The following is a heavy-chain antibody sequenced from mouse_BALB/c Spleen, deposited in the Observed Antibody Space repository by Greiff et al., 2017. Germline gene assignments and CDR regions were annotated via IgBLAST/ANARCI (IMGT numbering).Heavy chain of an antibody. J-gene: IGHJ3*02. CDR2: IYPGGGYT. CDR3: AREVRDGY. V-gene: IGHV1-63*02. CDR1: GYTFTTYW. D-gene: IGHD2-14*01. Sequence: VQLQQSGAELVRPGTSVKISCKASGYTFTTYWLGWVKQRPGQGLEWIGDIYPGGGYTNYNEKFKGKATLTADTSSSTAYMQLSSLTSEDSAVYFCAREVRDGYGGQGTLVTGSA.